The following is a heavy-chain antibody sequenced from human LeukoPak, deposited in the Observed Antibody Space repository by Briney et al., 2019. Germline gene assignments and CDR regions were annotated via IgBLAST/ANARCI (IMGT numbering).Heavy chain of an antibody. CDR2: ISSSGSTI. J-gene: IGHJ4*02. Sequence: GGSLRLSCAASGFTFSDYYMSWIRQAPGKGLEWVSYISSSGSTIYYADSVKGRFTISRDNAKNSLYLQMNSLRAEDTAVYYCARVFWSGYYLFDYWGQGTLVTVSS. CDR3: ARVFWSGYYLFDY. D-gene: IGHD3-3*01. CDR1: GFTFSDYY. V-gene: IGHV3-11*04.